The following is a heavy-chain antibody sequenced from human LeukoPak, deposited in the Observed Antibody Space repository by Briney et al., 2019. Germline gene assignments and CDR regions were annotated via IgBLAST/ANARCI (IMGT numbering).Heavy chain of an antibody. CDR3: AKEGAYPIITYDS. Sequence: PGGSLRLSCAGSRFIFNRYWVNWVREARGKGVECVANIKREGNEKNYVDSVKGRFSIYSDNAKNTLYLQMDSLRAEDTAVYYCAKEGAYPIITYDSWGQGALVTVSS. V-gene: IGHV3-7*01. CDR1: RFIFNRYW. J-gene: IGHJ5*01. CDR2: IKREGNEK. D-gene: IGHD3-10*01.